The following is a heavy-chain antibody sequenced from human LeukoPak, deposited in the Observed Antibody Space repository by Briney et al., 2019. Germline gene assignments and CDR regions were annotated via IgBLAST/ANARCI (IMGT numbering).Heavy chain of an antibody. CDR3: TRDSVYCYGLSEFGY. D-gene: IGHD2-8*02. CDR2: IRSNDYSWAT. CDR1: GFTFGDYA. Sequence: GGSLRLSCTASGFTFGDYAMSWVRQAPGKGLEWVIFIRSNDYSWATEYAASVTGRFTISRDKSNSIAYLQMNSMKAEDTAVYYCTRDSVYCYGLSEFGYWGQGTLVTVSS. V-gene: IGHV3-49*04. J-gene: IGHJ4*02.